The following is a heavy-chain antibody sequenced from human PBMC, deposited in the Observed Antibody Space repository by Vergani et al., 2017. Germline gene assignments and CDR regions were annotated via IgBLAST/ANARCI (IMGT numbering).Heavy chain of an antibody. CDR3: ARDAFEDFWSGSHDAFDI. Sequence: QVQLVESGGGLVKPGGSLRLSCAASGFTFSDYYMSWIRQAPGKGLEWVSYISSSGSTIYYADSVKGRFTISRDNAKNSLYLQMNSLRAEETAVYYCARDAFEDFWSGSHDAFDIWGQGTMVTVSS. CDR2: ISSSGSTI. D-gene: IGHD3-3*01. CDR1: GFTFSDYY. J-gene: IGHJ3*02. V-gene: IGHV3-11*01.